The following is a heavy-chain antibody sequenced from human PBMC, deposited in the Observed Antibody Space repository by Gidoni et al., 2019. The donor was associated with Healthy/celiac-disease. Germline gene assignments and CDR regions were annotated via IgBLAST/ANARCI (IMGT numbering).Heavy chain of an antibody. J-gene: IGHJ4*02. CDR2: IGSSGGST. D-gene: IGHD3-22*01. CDR3: AKDVGYYDSSGYCAPFDY. Sequence: EVQLLESGGGLVQPGGSLRPPCAASGFTCSGHAMSWVRQAPAKGWEWVSAIGSSGGSTYYADSVKGRFTICRDNSKNTLYQQMNSLRAEETAVYYCAKDVGYYDSSGYCAPFDYWGQGTLVTVSS. V-gene: IGHV3-23*01. CDR1: GFTCSGHA.